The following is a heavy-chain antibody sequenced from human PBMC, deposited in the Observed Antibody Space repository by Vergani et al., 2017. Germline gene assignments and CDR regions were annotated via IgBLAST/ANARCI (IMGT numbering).Heavy chain of an antibody. Sequence: EVQLVESGGGLVKPGGSLRLSCAASGFTFSSYSMHWVRQAPGKGLEWVSSISSSSSTIYYADSVKGRFTISRDNAKNSLYLQMNSLRAEDTAVYYCARVGVPYSSSSSPLDYWGQGTLVTVSS. V-gene: IGHV3-21*01. D-gene: IGHD6-6*01. CDR1: GFTFSSYS. CDR3: ARVGVPYSSSSSPLDY. CDR2: ISSSSSTI. J-gene: IGHJ4*02.